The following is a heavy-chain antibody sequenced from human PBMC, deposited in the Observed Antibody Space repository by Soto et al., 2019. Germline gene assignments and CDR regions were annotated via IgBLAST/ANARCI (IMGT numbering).Heavy chain of an antibody. J-gene: IGHJ4*02. V-gene: IGHV3-30*18. Sequence: PGGSLRLSCAASGFTFSSYGMHWVRQAPGKGLEWVAVISYDGSNKYYADSVKGRFTISRDNSKNTLYLQMDSRRAEDTAVYYCAKGTVEMATRAGPDYWGQGTLVTGSS. CDR2: ISYDGSNK. D-gene: IGHD5-12*01. CDR1: GFTFSSYG. CDR3: AKGTVEMATRAGPDY.